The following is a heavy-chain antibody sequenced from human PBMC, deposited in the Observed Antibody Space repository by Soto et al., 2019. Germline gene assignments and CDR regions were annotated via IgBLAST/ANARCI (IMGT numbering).Heavy chain of an antibody. V-gene: IGHV1-69*01. D-gene: IGHD3-9*01. Sequence: QVQLVQSGAEVKKPGSSVKVSCKASGGTFSSYAISWVRQAPGQGLEWMGGIIPIFGTANYAQKFQGRVTITADESTSTVYMELSSLRSEDTAVYYCARAIQDYDILSGYPKALGFDIWGQGTMVTVSS. CDR2: IIPIFGTA. J-gene: IGHJ3*02. CDR3: ARAIQDYDILSGYPKALGFDI. CDR1: GGTFSSYA.